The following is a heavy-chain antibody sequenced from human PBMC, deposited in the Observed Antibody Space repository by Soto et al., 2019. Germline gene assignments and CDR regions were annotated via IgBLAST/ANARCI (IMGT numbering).Heavy chain of an antibody. CDR1: CGSISSGGYS. D-gene: IGHD3-10*01. Sequence: SEALSLTCSVSCGSISSGGYSWRLVLQAPWKGLEFIAYMHHSGNTNYNPSLRSRVTISVDKSKNQFSLRLSSVTAADTAVYYCAQGRSSALNRGVIIFDTWGQGTLVTVSS. J-gene: IGHJ5*02. V-gene: IGHV4-30-2*02. CDR2: MHHSGNT. CDR3: AQGRSSALNRGVIIFDT.